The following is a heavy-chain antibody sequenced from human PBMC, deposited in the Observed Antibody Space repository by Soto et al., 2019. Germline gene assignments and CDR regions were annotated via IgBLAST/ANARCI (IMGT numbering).Heavy chain of an antibody. Sequence: SETLSLTCTVSGDSISSGGYSWGWIRQAPGKGLEWIGYIYHSGLTYYNPSLKSRVTISVDRSMRQFSLKLTSLTAADTAVYYCASRAGYPYNYFDPWGQGPRVTFSS. CDR1: GDSISSGGYS. V-gene: IGHV4-30-2*01. D-gene: IGHD3-9*01. CDR3: ASRAGYPYNYFDP. CDR2: IYHSGLT. J-gene: IGHJ5*02.